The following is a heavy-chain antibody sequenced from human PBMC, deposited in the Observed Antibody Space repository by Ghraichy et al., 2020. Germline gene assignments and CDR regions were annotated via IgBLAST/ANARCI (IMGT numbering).Heavy chain of an antibody. CDR2: IYPSDSDT. J-gene: IGHJ4*02. V-gene: IGHV5-51*01. CDR3: GRVWGFCSGSDIRGYFAY. CDR1: GYTFTSNW. D-gene: IGHD3-3*01. Sequence: GESLNISCEASGYTFTSNWIGWVRQMPGKGMEWMGVIYPSDSDTRYGPSFQGNVTISVDKSISTAYLQWNSLKASDTAMYYCGRVWGFCSGSDIRGYFAYWGQGALVTVSS.